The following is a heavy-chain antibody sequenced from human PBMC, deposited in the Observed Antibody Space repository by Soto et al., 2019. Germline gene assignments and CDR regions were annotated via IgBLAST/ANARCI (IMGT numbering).Heavy chain of an antibody. CDR1: GGSISSGGYY. CDR3: ARDHYGGNSDYYGMDV. J-gene: IGHJ6*02. D-gene: IGHD2-21*02. V-gene: IGHV4-31*03. Sequence: LSLTCTVSGGSISSGGYYWSWIRQHPGKGLEWIGYIYYSGSTYYNPPLKSRVTISVDTSKNQFSLKLSSVTAADTAVYYCARDHYGGNSDYYGMDVWGQGTTVTVSS. CDR2: IYYSGST.